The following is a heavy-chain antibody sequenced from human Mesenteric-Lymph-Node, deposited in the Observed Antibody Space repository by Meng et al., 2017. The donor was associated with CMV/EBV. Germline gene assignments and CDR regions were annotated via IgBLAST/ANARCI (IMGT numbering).Heavy chain of an antibody. CDR2: IIPILGTT. CDR3: ARGFCSTASCYYFDY. D-gene: IGHD2-2*01. V-gene: IGHV1-69*10. Sequence: SVKVSCKASGYTFTSYDINWVRQATGQGLEWLAGIIPILGTTNYAQKFRGRVTVTADTSTSTAYMELSSLQSEDTAIYFCARGFCSTASCYYFDYWGQGTLVTVSS. J-gene: IGHJ4*02. CDR1: GYTFTSYD.